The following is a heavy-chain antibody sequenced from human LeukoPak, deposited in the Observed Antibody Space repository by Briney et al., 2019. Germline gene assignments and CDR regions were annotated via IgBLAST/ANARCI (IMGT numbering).Heavy chain of an antibody. Sequence: SETLSLTCTVSGGSISSSSYYWGWIRQPPGMGLEWIGSIYYSGSTYYNPSLKSRVTISVDTSKNQFSLKLSSVTAADTAVYYCARIRGGWYYFDYWGQGTLVTVSS. J-gene: IGHJ4*02. CDR3: ARIRGGWYYFDY. V-gene: IGHV4-39*01. D-gene: IGHD6-19*01. CDR2: IYYSGST. CDR1: GGSISSSSYY.